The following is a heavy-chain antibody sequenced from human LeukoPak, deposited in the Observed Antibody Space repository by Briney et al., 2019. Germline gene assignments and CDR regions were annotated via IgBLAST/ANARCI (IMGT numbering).Heavy chain of an antibody. CDR1: GYTFTGYY. Sequence: ASVKVSCKASGYTFTGYYMHWVRQAPGQGLDWMGWINPNSGGTNYAQKFQGTVTMTRDTSISTAYMELSRLRSDDTAVYYCAREYSGYDYGVDYWGQGTLVTVSS. CDR2: INPNSGGT. D-gene: IGHD5-12*01. CDR3: AREYSGYDYGVDY. V-gene: IGHV1-2*02. J-gene: IGHJ4*02.